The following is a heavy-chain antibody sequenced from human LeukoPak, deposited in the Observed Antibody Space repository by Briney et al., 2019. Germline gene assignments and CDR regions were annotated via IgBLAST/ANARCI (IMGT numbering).Heavy chain of an antibody. Sequence: GGSLRLSCAASGFTFSSHGMNWVRQAPGKGLEWVTYISSSSSSIYYADSVKGRFTISRDNAKNSLYLQMNSLRDEDTAVYYCARDRTFAFDIWGQGTMVTVSS. CDR2: ISSSSSSI. D-gene: IGHD3-16*01. J-gene: IGHJ3*02. V-gene: IGHV3-48*02. CDR1: GFTFSSHG. CDR3: ARDRTFAFDI.